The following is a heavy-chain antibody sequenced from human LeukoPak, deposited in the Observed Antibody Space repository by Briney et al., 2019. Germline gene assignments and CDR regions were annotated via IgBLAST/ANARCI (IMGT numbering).Heavy chain of an antibody. CDR1: GFTFSSYS. CDR2: ISSSSSTI. Sequence: GGSLRLSCAASGFTFSSYSMNWVRQAPGKGLEWVSYISSSSSTIYYADSVKGRFTIPRDNAKNSLYLQMNSLRAEDTAVYYCARDSGYSYGSTFDYWGQGTLVTVSS. J-gene: IGHJ4*02. D-gene: IGHD5-18*01. V-gene: IGHV3-48*04. CDR3: ARDSGYSYGSTFDY.